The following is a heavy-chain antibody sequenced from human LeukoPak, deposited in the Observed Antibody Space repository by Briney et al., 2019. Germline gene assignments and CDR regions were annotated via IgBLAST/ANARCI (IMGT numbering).Heavy chain of an antibody. CDR1: GFNFSNYA. CDR2: ISGSGGTT. Sequence: GGSLRLSCAASGFNFSNYAMSWVRQAPGKGLEWVSGISGSGGTTFYADSAKGRFTISRDNSKNTLYLQLNSLRAEDTAVYYCAKVPRWNSRVDYWGQGTLVTVSS. J-gene: IGHJ4*02. D-gene: IGHD1-7*01. V-gene: IGHV3-23*01. CDR3: AKVPRWNSRVDY.